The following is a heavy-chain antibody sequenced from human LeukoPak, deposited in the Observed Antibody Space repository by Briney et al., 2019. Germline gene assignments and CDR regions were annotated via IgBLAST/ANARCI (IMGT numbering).Heavy chain of an antibody. J-gene: IGHJ3*02. V-gene: IGHV1-2*02. Sequence: ASVKVSCKASGYSSTNYGISWVRQAPGQGLEWMGWINPSSGGTNYAQKFQGRVTVTRDTSISTAYMDLSRLRSDDTAVYYCARAGVWDYSDSSGYHNAAFDIWGQGTMVTVSS. CDR1: GYSSTNYG. CDR3: ARAGVWDYSDSSGYHNAAFDI. D-gene: IGHD3-22*01. CDR2: INPSSGGT.